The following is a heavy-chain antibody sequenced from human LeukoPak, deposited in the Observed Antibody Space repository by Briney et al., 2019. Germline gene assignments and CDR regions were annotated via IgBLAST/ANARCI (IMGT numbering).Heavy chain of an antibody. V-gene: IGHV3-30*02. CDR2: IRYDGSNK. J-gene: IGHJ2*01. CDR3: AKDQRDSYRFGSYWYFDL. CDR1: GFTFSSYG. D-gene: IGHD5-18*01. Sequence: PGGSLRLSCAASGFTFSSYGMHWVRQAPGKGLEWVAFIRYDGSNKYYADSVKGRFTISRDNSKNTLYLQMNSLRAEDTAVYYCAKDQRDSYRFGSYWYFDLWGRGTLVTVSS.